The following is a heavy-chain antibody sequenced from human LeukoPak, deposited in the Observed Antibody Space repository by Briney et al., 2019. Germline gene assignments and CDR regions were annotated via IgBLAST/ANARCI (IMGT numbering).Heavy chain of an antibody. V-gene: IGHV3-74*01. CDR3: ARENWGYYMDV. J-gene: IGHJ6*03. CDR2: IKSDGTST. CDR1: GFSFRSYG. Sequence: TGGSLRLSCAASGFSFRSYGMHWVRQAPGKGLVWVSRIKSDGTSTTYADSVKGRFTISRDNAKDTLYLQMNSLRDEGTAVYYCARENWGYYMDVWGKGTTVTVSS. D-gene: IGHD7-27*01.